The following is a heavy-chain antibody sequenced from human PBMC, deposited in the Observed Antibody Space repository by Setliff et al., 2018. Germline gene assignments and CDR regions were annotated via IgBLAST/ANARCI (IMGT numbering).Heavy chain of an antibody. CDR1: GGSISSGSYY. J-gene: IGHJ4*02. V-gene: IGHV4-39*01. CDR2: IHYSGST. CDR3: ARSPSSGAYWNPRPFYSDY. Sequence: PSETLSLTCTVSGGSISSGSYYWGWIRQPPRKGLEWIGSIHYSGSTYYNPSLKSRVTISVDTSKNQFSLKLDSVTAADTALYYCARSPSSGAYWNPRPFYSDYWARGTLVTVSS. D-gene: IGHD1-26*01.